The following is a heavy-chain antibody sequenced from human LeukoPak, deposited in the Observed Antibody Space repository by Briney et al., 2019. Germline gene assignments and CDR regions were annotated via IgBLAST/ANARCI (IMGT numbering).Heavy chain of an antibody. J-gene: IGHJ4*02. Sequence: GGSLRLSCAASGFTFSSYSMNWVRQAPGKGLEWVSYISSSGNTIDYADSVKGRFTISRDNAKNSLSLQMNNLRAGDTAVYYCARCRGYSYGYEDFWGQGTLVTVSS. V-gene: IGHV3-48*04. CDR2: ISSSGNTI. CDR1: GFTFSSYS. CDR3: ARCRGYSYGYEDF. D-gene: IGHD5-18*01.